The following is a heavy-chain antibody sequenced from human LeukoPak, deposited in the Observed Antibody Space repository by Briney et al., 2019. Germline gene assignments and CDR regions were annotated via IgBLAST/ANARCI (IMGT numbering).Heavy chain of an antibody. CDR3: VRIILTGPHPDNWLDP. CDR2: IYYSGTT. Sequence: SETLSLTCTVSGGSISSANHFWSWIRHLPGKGLEWIGYIYYSGTTCYNPSLKSRLTMSLDSSKNQFSVNLTSVTAADTAVYYCVRIILTGPHPDNWLDPWGQGTLVTVSS. D-gene: IGHD3-9*01. J-gene: IGHJ5*02. V-gene: IGHV4-31*03. CDR1: GGSISSANHF.